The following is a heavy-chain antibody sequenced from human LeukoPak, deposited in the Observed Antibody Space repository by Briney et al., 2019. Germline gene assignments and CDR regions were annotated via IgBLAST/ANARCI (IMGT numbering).Heavy chain of an antibody. D-gene: IGHD3-10*02. J-gene: IGHJ2*01. CDR3: ARELVSSGTGYFDL. V-gene: IGHV3-23*01. CDR1: GFTFGNFG. Sequence: PGGSLRLSCEASGFTFGNFGMTWVRQAPGKGLQWVSGIIGSTTWTYYAASVKGRFTVSRDNSQNTLHLQMNSLRADDTAVYYCARELVSSGTGYFDLWGRGTLVTVSS. CDR2: IIGSTTWT.